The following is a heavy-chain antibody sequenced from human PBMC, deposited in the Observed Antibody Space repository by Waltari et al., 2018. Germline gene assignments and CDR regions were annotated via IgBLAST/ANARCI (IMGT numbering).Heavy chain of an antibody. V-gene: IGHV3-21*01. CDR1: VFTFSSYR. CDR3: ARDALYDFWTASADF. Sequence: DVQLVESGGGLVKPGGSLRLSCAASVFTFSSYRMTWVREAPGKGLEWVALISSGSSYIHYADSARGRFAISRDNAKNSLFLQMDSLRAEDTAVYYCARDALYDFWTASADFWGQGTLVTVSS. D-gene: IGHD3-3*01. CDR2: ISSGSSYI. J-gene: IGHJ4*02.